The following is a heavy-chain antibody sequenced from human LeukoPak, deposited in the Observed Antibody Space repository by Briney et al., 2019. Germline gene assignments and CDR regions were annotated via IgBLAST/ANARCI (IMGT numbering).Heavy chain of an antibody. CDR1: GFTFSSYG. CDR2: MRYDGTNK. CDR3: ARGGGLLWWPFDG. J-gene: IGHJ4*02. Sequence: GGSLRLXCAASGFTFSSYGMHWVRQAPGKGLEWVAFMRYDGTNKYYADSVKGRFTISRDNSKNTLYLQMNSLRAEDTAVYYCARGGGLLWWPFDGWGQGTLVTVSS. V-gene: IGHV3-30*02. D-gene: IGHD3-10*01.